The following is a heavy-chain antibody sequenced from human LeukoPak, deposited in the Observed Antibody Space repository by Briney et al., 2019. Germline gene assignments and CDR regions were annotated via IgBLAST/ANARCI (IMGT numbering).Heavy chain of an antibody. J-gene: IGHJ4*02. Sequence: SETLSLTCAVYGESFSGYYWSWIRQPPGKGLEWIGEINHSGSTNYNPSLKSRVTISVDTSKNQFSLKLSSVTAADTAVYYCAREPRPYNAWFDYWGQGTLVTVSS. CDR2: INHSGST. V-gene: IGHV4-34*01. CDR1: GESFSGYY. CDR3: AREPRPYNAWFDY. D-gene: IGHD5-24*01.